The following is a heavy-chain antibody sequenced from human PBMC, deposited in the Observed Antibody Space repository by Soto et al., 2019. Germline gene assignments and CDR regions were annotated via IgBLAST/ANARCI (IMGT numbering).Heavy chain of an antibody. CDR2: IIPILGIA. CDR3: ASRIKSTVIVVAPDPFDS. D-gene: IGHD3-22*01. Sequence: AASVKVSCKASGGTFSSYTISWVRQAPGQGLEWMGRIIPILGIANYAQKFQGRVTITADKSTSTAYMELSSLRSEDTAVYYCASRIKSTVIVVAPDPFDSWGQGTMVTVSS. V-gene: IGHV1-69*02. CDR1: GGTFSSYT. J-gene: IGHJ3*02.